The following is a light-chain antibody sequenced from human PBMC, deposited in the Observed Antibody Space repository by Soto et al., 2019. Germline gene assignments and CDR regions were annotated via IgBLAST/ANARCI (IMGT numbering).Light chain of an antibody. Sequence: EIVITKSPATLSVSPGAGTTLSCGASQSVSSKLAWYQQRPGQAPRLLIYSASTRATGIPARFSGSGSGTEFTLTITCLQSEDFTVYYCQQSTCWPLTFGGGTKV. J-gene: IGKJ4*01. CDR1: QSVSSK. CDR3: QQSTCWPLT. V-gene: IGKV3-15*01. CDR2: SAS.